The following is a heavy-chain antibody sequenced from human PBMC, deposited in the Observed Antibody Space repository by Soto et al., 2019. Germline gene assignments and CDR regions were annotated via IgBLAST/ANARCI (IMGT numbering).Heavy chain of an antibody. V-gene: IGHV3-30*18. CDR3: AKVAERSMITFGGVIAD. J-gene: IGHJ4*02. Sequence: QVQLVESGGGVVQPGRTLRLSCAASGFTFNTYGMHWVRQAPGKGLEWVAVISFDEKIQYYADSVKGRFTISRDNSKNSXSLQMNSPRPEDTAVYYCAKVAERSMITFGGVIADWGQGTLVTVSS. D-gene: IGHD3-16*02. CDR2: ISFDEKIQ. CDR1: GFTFNTYG.